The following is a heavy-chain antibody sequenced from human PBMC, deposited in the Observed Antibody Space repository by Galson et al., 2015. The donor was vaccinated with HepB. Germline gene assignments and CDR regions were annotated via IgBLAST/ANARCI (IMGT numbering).Heavy chain of an antibody. CDR2: ISYDGSYR. Sequence: SLRLSCAASGFTFSNYGIHWVRQAPGKGLEWMAVISYDGSYRYYADSVKGRFTVSRDSSRSILFLQMNSLRVDDTAVYYCAKGGPGGIGSMINRSLGFDPWGQGTLVIVSS. CDR3: AKGGPGGIGSMINRSLGFDP. J-gene: IGHJ5*02. D-gene: IGHD2-15*01. CDR1: GFTFSNYG. V-gene: IGHV3-30*18.